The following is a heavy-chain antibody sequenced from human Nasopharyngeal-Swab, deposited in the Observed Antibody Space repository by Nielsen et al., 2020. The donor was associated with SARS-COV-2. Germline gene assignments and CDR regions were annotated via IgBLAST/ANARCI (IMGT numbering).Heavy chain of an antibody. V-gene: IGHV4-61*08. CDR3: ARHANYDYVWGSYRPHDAFDV. J-gene: IGHJ3*01. CDR2: IYYSGNT. Sequence: SETLSLTCTVSGGSISSGGCCWSWIRQLPGKGLDWIGYIYYSGNTNYNPSLKSRVTISVDTSKNQFSLKLSSVTAADTAVYYCARHANYDYVWGSYRPHDAFDVWGQGTMVTVSS. D-gene: IGHD3-16*02. CDR1: GGSISSGGCC.